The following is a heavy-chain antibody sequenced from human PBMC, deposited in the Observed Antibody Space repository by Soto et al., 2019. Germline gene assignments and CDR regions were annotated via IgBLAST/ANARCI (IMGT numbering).Heavy chain of an antibody. CDR3: ARGGPFYDLLTGYYRCNYYFDY. D-gene: IGHD3-9*01. J-gene: IGHJ4*02. Sequence: GGSLRLSCAASGFTVSDNFMNWVRQAPGKGLEWISVIYSNGTRYYADSVKGRFTISRDNSKNTLHLQMSGLRAEDTAVYYCARGGPFYDLLTGYYRCNYYFDYWGQGTLVTVSS. V-gene: IGHV3-53*01. CDR2: IYSNGTR. CDR1: GFTVSDNF.